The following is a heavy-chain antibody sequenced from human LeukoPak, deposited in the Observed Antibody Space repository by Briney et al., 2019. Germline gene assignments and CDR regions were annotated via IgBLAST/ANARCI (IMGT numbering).Heavy chain of an antibody. V-gene: IGHV3-33*01. CDR1: GFTFSSYG. Sequence: GGSLRLSCAASGFTFSSYGMHWVRQAPGKGRGWVAVIWYDGSNKYYADSVKGRFTISRDNSKNTLYLQMNSLRAEDTAVYYCARGFAAPAAMYFDYWGQGTLVTVSS. CDR3: ARGFAAPAAMYFDY. D-gene: IGHD2-2*01. CDR2: IWYDGSNK. J-gene: IGHJ4*02.